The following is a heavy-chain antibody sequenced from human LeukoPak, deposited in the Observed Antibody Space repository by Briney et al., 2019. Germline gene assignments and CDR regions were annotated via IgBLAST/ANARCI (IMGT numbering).Heavy chain of an antibody. D-gene: IGHD1/OR15-1a*01. J-gene: IGHJ4*02. CDR2: ISYDGGYQ. CDR1: RFTFNSYT. V-gene: IGHV3-30-3*01. Sequence: GTSLRLSCAASRFTFNSYTMHWVRQAPGKGLEWVSLISYDGGYQYYADSVMGRFTISRDNYENTLFLQMNSLRAEDTAVYYCAREFPTRTFDYWGQGTLVTVSS. CDR3: AREFPTRTFDY.